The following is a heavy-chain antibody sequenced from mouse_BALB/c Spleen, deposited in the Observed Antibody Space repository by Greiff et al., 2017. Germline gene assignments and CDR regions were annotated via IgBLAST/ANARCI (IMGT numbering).Heavy chain of an antibody. CDR3: ARPVYYRYDRGYYYAMDY. CDR2: INPYNDGT. CDR1: GYTFTSYV. D-gene: IGHD2-14*01. J-gene: IGHJ4*01. Sequence: EVQLQQSGPELVKPGASVKMSCKASGYTFTSYVMHWVKQKPGQGLEWIGYINPYNDGTKYNEKFKGKATLTSDKSSSTAYMELSSLTSEDSAVYYCARPVYYRYDRGYYYAMDYWGQGTSVTVSS. V-gene: IGHV1-14*01.